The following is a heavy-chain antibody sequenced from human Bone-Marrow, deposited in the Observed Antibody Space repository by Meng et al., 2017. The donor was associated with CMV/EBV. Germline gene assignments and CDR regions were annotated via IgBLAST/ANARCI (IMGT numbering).Heavy chain of an antibody. D-gene: IGHD6-13*01. J-gene: IGHJ4*02. CDR2: ISGGST. V-gene: IGHV3-38-3*01. Sequence: GASLTISSADSGLTVSSNEMSWVRQAPGKGLEWVSSISGGSTYYADSRKGRFTISRDNSKNTLHLQMNSLRAEDTAVYYCAKEFLWGGIAAAGTIGIDYWGQGTLVTVSS. CDR3: AKEFLWGGIAAAGTIGIDY. CDR1: GLTVSSNE.